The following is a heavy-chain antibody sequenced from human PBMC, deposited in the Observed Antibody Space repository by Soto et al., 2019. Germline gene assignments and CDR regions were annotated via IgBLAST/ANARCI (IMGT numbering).Heavy chain of an antibody. J-gene: IGHJ4*01. CDR3: ARGEQYSGRIFDY. D-gene: IGHD1-26*01. Sequence: PSQTLSLTCDISGDSVSSNTAGWNWVRQSPSRGLEWLGRTYYRSKWYYDYALSVRSRITINPDTSKNQYSLQLNSATPEDTAVYYCARGEQYSGRIFDYWGQGTLVTVSS. V-gene: IGHV6-1*01. CDR1: GDSVSSNTAG. CDR2: TYYRSKWYY.